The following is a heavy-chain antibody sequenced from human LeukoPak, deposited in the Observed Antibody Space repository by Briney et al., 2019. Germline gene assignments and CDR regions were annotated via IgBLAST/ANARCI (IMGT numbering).Heavy chain of an antibody. Sequence: GGSLRLSCAASGFTYSRYTVNWVRQAPGKGLEWVSSITSSSTYIYYADSVKGRFTISRDNAKNSLYLHMNSLRAEDTAVYYCTRGTGSYDYWGQGTRVTVSS. D-gene: IGHD1-26*01. J-gene: IGHJ4*02. CDR3: TRGTGSYDY. CDR2: ITSSSTYI. V-gene: IGHV3-21*01. CDR1: GFTYSRYT.